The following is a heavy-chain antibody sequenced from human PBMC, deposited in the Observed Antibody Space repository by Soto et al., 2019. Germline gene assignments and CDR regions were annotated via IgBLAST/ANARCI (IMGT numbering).Heavy chain of an antibody. Sequence: GGSLRLSCAASGFTFSSYWMSWVRQAPGKGLEWVANIKQDGSEKYYVDPVKGRFTISRDNAKNSLYLQMNSLRAEDTAVYYCARFLAYYGSGSYYFGAFDIWGQGTMVTVSS. D-gene: IGHD3-10*01. CDR2: IKQDGSEK. CDR3: ARFLAYYGSGSYYFGAFDI. J-gene: IGHJ3*02. CDR1: GFTFSSYW. V-gene: IGHV3-7*05.